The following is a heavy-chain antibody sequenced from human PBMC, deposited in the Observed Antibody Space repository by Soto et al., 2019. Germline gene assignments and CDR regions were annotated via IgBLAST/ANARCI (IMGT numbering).Heavy chain of an antibody. CDR1: GYSFTSYW. CDR2: IYPGDSDT. Sequence: GESLKISCTGSGYSFTSYWIGSVRQMPGKGLEWMGIIYPGDSDTRYSPSFQGQVTISADKSISTAYLQWSSLKASDTAMYYCARRRPGYCSGGSCYNYYYYGMDVWGQGTTVTVSS. D-gene: IGHD2-15*01. V-gene: IGHV5-51*01. CDR3: ARRRPGYCSGGSCYNYYYYGMDV. J-gene: IGHJ6*02.